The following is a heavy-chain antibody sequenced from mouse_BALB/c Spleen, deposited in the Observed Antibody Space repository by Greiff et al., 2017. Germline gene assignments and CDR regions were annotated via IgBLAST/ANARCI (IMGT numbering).Heavy chain of an antibody. CDR2: IDPENGDT. Sequence: VQLQQSGAELVRPGALVKLSCKASGFNIKDYYMHWVKQRPEQGLEWIGWIDPENGDTEYAPKFQGKATMTADTSSNTAYLQLSSLTSEDTAVYYCNGKVVAGDYWGQGTTLTVSS. CDR3: NGKVVAGDY. V-gene: IGHV14-4*02. D-gene: IGHD1-1*01. CDR1: GFNIKDYY. J-gene: IGHJ2*01.